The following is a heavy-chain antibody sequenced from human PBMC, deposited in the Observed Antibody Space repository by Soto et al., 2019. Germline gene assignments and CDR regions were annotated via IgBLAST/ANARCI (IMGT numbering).Heavy chain of an antibody. J-gene: IGHJ4*02. Sequence: GGSLRLSCAASGFTFSNYALHWVRQAPGKGLEWVAVISDDGSNKYYADSVKGRFTISRDNSKNTLYLQMNSLRAEDTAVYYCARDRFASSWSYFDYWVQGTPVTVSS. CDR1: GFTFSNYA. CDR2: ISDDGSNK. CDR3: ARDRFASSWSYFDY. D-gene: IGHD6-13*01. V-gene: IGHV3-30-3*01.